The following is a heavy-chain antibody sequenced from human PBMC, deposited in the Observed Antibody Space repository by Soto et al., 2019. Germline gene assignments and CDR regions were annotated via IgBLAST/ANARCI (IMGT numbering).Heavy chain of an antibody. CDR3: ARSTETEYYGMDV. D-gene: IGHD4-17*01. J-gene: IGHJ6*02. CDR1: GYSFTSYW. V-gene: IGHV5-51*01. Sequence: GESLKISCNGSGYSFTSYWIGWVRQMPGRGLEWMGIIYPGDSDTRYSPSFEGQVTISADKSISTAYLQWSSLKASDTAMYYCARSTETEYYGMDVWGQGTTVPVYS. CDR2: IYPGDSDT.